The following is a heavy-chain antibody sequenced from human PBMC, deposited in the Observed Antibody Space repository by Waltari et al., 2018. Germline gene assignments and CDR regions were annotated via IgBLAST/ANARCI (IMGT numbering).Heavy chain of an antibody. CDR3: ATSSGYHGSAFDY. V-gene: IGHV4-59*01. CDR2: IYYSGST. CDR1: GGSISSYY. J-gene: IGHJ4*02. D-gene: IGHD3-22*01. Sequence: QVQLQESGPGLVKPSETLSLTCTVSGGSISSYYWSWIRQPPGKGLEWIGDIYYSGSTNYNPSLKSRVTISVDTSKNQFSLKLSSVTAADTAVYYCATSSGYHGSAFDYWGQGTLVTVSS.